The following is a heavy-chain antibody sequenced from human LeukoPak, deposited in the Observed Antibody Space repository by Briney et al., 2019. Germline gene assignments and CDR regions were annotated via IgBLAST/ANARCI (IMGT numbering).Heavy chain of an antibody. CDR2: MNPNSGNT. D-gene: IGHD3-22*01. CDR3: ARVARTYYYDSSGYYRANWFDP. J-gene: IGHJ5*02. CDR1: GYTFTSYD. Sequence: ASVKVSCKASGYTFTSYDINWVRQATGQGLEWMGWMNPNSGNTGYAQKFQGRVTMTRNTSISTAYMELSSLRSEDTAVYYCARVARTYYYDSSGYYRANWFDPWGQGTLVTVSS. V-gene: IGHV1-8*01.